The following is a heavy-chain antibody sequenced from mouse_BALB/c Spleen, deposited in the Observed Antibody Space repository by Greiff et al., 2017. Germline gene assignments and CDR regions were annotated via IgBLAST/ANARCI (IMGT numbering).Heavy chain of an antibody. CDR1: GFTFSNYW. Sequence: DVMLVESGGGLVQPGGSMKLSCVASGFTFSNYWMNWVRQSPEKGLEWVAEIRLKSNNYATHYAESVKGRFTISRDDSKSSVYLQMNNLRAEDTGIYYCTRDGITTVGYAMDYWGQGTSVTVS. D-gene: IGHD1-1*01. CDR2: IRLKSNNYAT. J-gene: IGHJ4*01. V-gene: IGHV6-6*02. CDR3: TRDGITTVGYAMDY.